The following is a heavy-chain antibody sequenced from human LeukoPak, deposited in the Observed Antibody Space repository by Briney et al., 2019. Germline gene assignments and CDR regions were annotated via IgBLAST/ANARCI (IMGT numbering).Heavy chain of an antibody. Sequence: GGSLRLSCAASGFAFSRYWMHWVRQAPGKGRVWVSDINSDGSITRYADSVKGRFTVSRDKAKNTLYLQMNSLRAEDTAVYYCASRDYTSSKYWGQGTLVTVCS. J-gene: IGHJ4*02. CDR3: ASRDYTSSKY. V-gene: IGHV3-74*01. CDR2: INSDGSIT. D-gene: IGHD2-2*02. CDR1: GFAFSRYW.